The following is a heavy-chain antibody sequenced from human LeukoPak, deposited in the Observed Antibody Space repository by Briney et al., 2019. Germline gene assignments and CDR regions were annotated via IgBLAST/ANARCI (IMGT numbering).Heavy chain of an antibody. CDR1: GDSISSSSYY. J-gene: IGHJ4*02. D-gene: IGHD1-26*01. CDR3: ARHSGTYYADFDS. CDR2: IYYTGSA. V-gene: IGHV4-39*01. Sequence: PSETLSLTCTVSGDSISSSSYYWGWIRPPPGKGLEWIGYIYYTGSAYYNPSLKSRVTLSVDTSKNHFSLKLSSVTAADTAVYYCARHSGTYYADFDSWGQGTLVTVSS.